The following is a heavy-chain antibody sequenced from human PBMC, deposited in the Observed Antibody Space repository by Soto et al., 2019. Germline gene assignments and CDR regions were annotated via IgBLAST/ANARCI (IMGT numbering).Heavy chain of an antibody. CDR1: GFTFSNYG. J-gene: IGHJ6*02. CDR2: ILNDGSNR. Sequence: QVQLVESGGGVVQPGGSLRLSCAAAGFTFSNYGMHWVRQAPGKGLEWVAVILNDGSNRYHADSVKDRFTISRDNSKNMRYLPMNSPRAEGTAVYYCARDDEYSGNGMDVWGQGTTVTVS. D-gene: IGHD3-10*01. CDR3: ARDDEYSGNGMDV. V-gene: IGHV3-33*01.